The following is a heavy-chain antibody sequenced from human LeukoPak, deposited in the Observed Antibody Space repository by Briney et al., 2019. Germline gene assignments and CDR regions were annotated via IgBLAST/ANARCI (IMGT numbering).Heavy chain of an antibody. CDR2: ISGSGATI. J-gene: IGHJ4*02. Sequence: GGSLRLSCVVYEFTLSDYYMSWIRQVPGEGLEWISYISGSGATIYYAAYVKGRFTITRDNAKKSLYMQMNDLRSGDTAVYYCVRGARGSRSGFDYWGQGTLVTVSS. D-gene: IGHD3-10*01. V-gene: IGHV3-11*01. CDR1: EFTLSDYY. CDR3: VRGARGSRSGFDY.